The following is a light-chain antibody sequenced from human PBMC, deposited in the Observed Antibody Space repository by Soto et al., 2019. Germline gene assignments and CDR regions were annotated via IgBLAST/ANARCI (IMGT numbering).Light chain of an antibody. Sequence: DTQMTQSPSSVSASVGDRVTITCRASQGINNWLAWYQEKPGKAPKLLIYAASSLQSGVPSRFSGSGSGTEFTLTISSLQPEDFVTYHCQQANSFPPTFGPGTKVD. V-gene: IGKV1-12*01. J-gene: IGKJ3*01. CDR1: QGINNW. CDR3: QQANSFPPT. CDR2: AAS.